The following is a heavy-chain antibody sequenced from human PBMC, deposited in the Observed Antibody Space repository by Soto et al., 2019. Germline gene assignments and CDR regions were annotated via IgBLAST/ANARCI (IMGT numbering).Heavy chain of an antibody. D-gene: IGHD3-22*01. V-gene: IGHV3-30*02. CDR2: IWYDGSNK. CDR3: VKGEYYYDSSGYYIFDY. J-gene: IGHJ4*02. CDR1: GFTFSSYG. Sequence: PGGSLRLSCAASGFTFSSYGMHWVRQAPGKGLEWVAVIWYDGSNKYYADSVKGRFTISRDNSKNTLYLQMNSLRADDTAVYYCVKGEYYYDSSGYYIFDYWGQGTLVTVSS.